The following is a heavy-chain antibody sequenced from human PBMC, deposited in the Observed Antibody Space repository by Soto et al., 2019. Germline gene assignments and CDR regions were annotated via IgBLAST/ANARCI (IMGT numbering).Heavy chain of an antibody. V-gene: IGHV1-24*01. CDR3: ATDPGRYYDYILDY. J-gene: IGHJ4*02. CDR2: FDPEDGET. D-gene: IGHD3-16*01. Sequence: GASVKVSCKVSGYTLTELSMHWVRQAPGKGLEWMGGFDPEDGETIYAQKFQGRVTMTEDTSTDTAYMELSSLRSEDTAVYYCATDPGRYYDYILDYWGQGTLVTVSS. CDR1: GYTLTELS.